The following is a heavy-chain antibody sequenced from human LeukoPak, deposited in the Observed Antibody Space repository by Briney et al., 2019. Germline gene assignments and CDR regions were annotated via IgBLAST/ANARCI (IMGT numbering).Heavy chain of an antibody. CDR2: MNPNSGNT. CDR3: ARGSTYYYDSSGYYYGY. V-gene: IGHV1-8*01. Sequence: GASVKVSCKASGYTFTSYDINWVRQAPGQGLEWMGWMNPNSGNTGYAQKFQGRVTMTRNTSISTAYMELSSLRSEDTAVYYCARGSTYYYDSSGYYYGYWGQGTLVTVSS. D-gene: IGHD3-22*01. J-gene: IGHJ4*02. CDR1: GYTFTSYD.